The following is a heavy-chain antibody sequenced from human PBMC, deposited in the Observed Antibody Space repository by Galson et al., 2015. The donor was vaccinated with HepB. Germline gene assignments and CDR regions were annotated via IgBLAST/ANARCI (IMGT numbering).Heavy chain of an antibody. D-gene: IGHD2-2*01. CDR2: INGDGTNT. V-gene: IGHV3-74*01. J-gene: IGHJ3*02. CDR3: ARVRGRYQYDAFDI. Sequence: ALRLSCAASGFTFVNYWIHWVRQAPGKGPVWVSRINGDGTNTTYADSVKGRFTISRDNAQITLYLQMNSLRAEDTAVYYCARVRGRYQYDAFDIWGQGTMVSVSS. CDR1: GFTFVNYW.